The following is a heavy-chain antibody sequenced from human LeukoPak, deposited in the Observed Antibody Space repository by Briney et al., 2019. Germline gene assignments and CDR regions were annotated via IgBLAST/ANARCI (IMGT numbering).Heavy chain of an antibody. CDR3: ARAVGHH. V-gene: IGHV4-34*01. CDR2: INHSGST. D-gene: IGHD4-23*01. Sequence: PSETLSLTCAVYGGSFSGYYWSWIRQPPGKGLEWIGEINHSGSTNYNPSLKSRVTISVDTSKNQFSLKLSSVTAADTAVYYCARAVGHHWGQGTLVTVSS. J-gene: IGHJ5*02. CDR1: GGSFSGYY.